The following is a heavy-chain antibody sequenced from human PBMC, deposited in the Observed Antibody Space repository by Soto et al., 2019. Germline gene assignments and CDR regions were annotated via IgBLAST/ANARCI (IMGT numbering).Heavy chain of an antibody. CDR3: TRNNRWADDF. D-gene: IGHD1-26*01. J-gene: IGHJ4*02. V-gene: IGHV2-26*01. CDR2: IFSDDGK. Sequence: QVTLKESGPVLVKPTETLTLTCIVSEFSLSNVRVPVSWIRQPPGKALEWLAHIFSDDGKTYSTSLNSRLTIXXDISKNQVVLTMTNMDPVDTATYYCTRNNRWADDFWGQGTLVTVSS. CDR1: EFSLSNVRVP.